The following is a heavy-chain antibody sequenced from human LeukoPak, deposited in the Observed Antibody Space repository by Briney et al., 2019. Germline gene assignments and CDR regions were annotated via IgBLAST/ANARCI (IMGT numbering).Heavy chain of an antibody. Sequence: GASVKVSCKASGYTFTSYGISWVRQAPGQGLEWMGWISDYNGNTNYAQKLQGRVTMTTDTSTSTAYMELRSLRSDDTAMYYCARVQEITWFHPWGQGTLVTVSS. CDR1: GYTFTSYG. V-gene: IGHV1-18*01. J-gene: IGHJ5*02. CDR2: ISDYNGNT. D-gene: IGHD3-16*01. CDR3: ARVQEITWFHP.